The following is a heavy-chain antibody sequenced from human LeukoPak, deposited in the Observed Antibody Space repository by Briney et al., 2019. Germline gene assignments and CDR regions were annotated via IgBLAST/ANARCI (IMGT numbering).Heavy chain of an antibody. D-gene: IGHD2-2*01. J-gene: IGHJ5*02. CDR2: ISAYNGNT. V-gene: IGHV1-18*04. CDR3: ARGYCSSTSCLRFDP. Sequence: ASVKASCKASGHTFASYGISWVRQAPGQGLEWMGWISAYNGNTNYAQKLQGRVTMTTDTSTSTAYMELRSLRSDDTAVYYCARGYCSSTSCLRFDPWGQGTLVTVSS. CDR1: GHTFASYG.